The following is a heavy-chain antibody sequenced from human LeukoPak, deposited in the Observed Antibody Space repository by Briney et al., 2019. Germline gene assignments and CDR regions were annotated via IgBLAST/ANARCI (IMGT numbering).Heavy chain of an antibody. CDR1: GGSITSSSYY. J-gene: IGHJ6*02. CDR2: IYYSGST. V-gene: IGHV4-39*01. Sequence: SETLSLTCTVSGGSITSSSYYWGWIRQPPGKGLEWIVSIYYSGSTYYNPFLMSRVTISVDTSKNQFSLKLSSVTAADTAVYYCARDDFWPPTYGMDVWGQGTTVTVSS. CDR3: ARDDFWPPTYGMDV. D-gene: IGHD3-3*01.